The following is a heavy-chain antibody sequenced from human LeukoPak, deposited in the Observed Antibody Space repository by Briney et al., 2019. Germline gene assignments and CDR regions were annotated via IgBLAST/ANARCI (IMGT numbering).Heavy chain of an antibody. V-gene: IGHV4-34*01. CDR1: GGSFSGYY. D-gene: IGHD6-19*01. J-gene: IGHJ6*02. CDR2: INHTGST. Sequence: SETLSLTCAVYGGSFSGYYWSWIRQPPGKGLEWIGEINHTGSTNYSPSLKSRVTISVDTSKNQFSLKLSSVTAADTAVYYCARDITIQVSGWYPQIKEYYYYGMDVWGQGTTVTVSS. CDR3: ARDITIQVSGWYPQIKEYYYYGMDV.